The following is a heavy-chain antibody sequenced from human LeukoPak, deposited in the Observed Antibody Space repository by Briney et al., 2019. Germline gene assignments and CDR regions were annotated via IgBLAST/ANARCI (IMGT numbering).Heavy chain of an antibody. D-gene: IGHD2-15*01. CDR1: GFTFSRYW. Sequence: PGGSLRLSCAASGFTFSRYWMSWVRQAPGKGLEWVANIKQDGSEKYYVDSVKGRFTISRDNAKNSLYLQMNSLRAEDTAVYYCARDGFYCSGGSCYSDYWGKGTLVTVSS. J-gene: IGHJ4*02. CDR2: IKQDGSEK. CDR3: ARDGFYCSGGSCYSDY. V-gene: IGHV3-7*01.